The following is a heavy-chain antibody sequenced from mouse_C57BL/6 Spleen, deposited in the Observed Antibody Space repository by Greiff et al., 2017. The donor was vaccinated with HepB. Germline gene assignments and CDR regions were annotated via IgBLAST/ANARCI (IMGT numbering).Heavy chain of an antibody. J-gene: IGHJ4*01. V-gene: IGHV7-1*01. CDR2: SRNKANDYTT. CDR1: GFTFSDFY. CDR3: ARDCDLEAMDY. Sequence: EVKLVESGGGLVQSGRSLRLSCATSGFTFSDFYMEWVRQAPGKGLEWIAASRNKANDYTTEYSASVKGRFIVSRDTSQSILYLQMNALRAEDTAIYYCARDCDLEAMDYWGQGTSVTVSS.